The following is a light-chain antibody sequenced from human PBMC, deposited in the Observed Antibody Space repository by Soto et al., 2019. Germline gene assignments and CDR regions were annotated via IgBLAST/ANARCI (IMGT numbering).Light chain of an antibody. J-gene: IGKJ3*01. CDR2: AAS. CDR1: QGISSY. CDR3: QQLIGYPHT. V-gene: IGKV1-9*01. Sequence: DIQLTQSPSFLSASVGDRVTITCRASQGISSYLAWYQQKPGKAPKLLIYAASTLQSGVPSRFSGSGSGTEVPLPITSLQPEDFATYYCQQLIGYPHTFGPGTKVDIK.